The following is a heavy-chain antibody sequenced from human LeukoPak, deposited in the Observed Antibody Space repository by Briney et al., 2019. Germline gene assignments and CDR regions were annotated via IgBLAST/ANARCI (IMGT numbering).Heavy chain of an antibody. CDR2: IYYSGST. CDR1: GGSISSGGYY. J-gene: IGHJ4*02. V-gene: IGHV4-31*03. CDR3: PRAIGYCSGGSCYVGGRGFDY. Sequence: PSETLSLTCTVSGGSISSGGYYWSWIRQHPGKGLEWIGYIYYSGSTYYNPSLKSRVTISVDTSKNQFSLKLSSVTAADTAVYYCPRAIGYCSGGSCYVGGRGFDYWGQGTLVTVSS. D-gene: IGHD2-15*01.